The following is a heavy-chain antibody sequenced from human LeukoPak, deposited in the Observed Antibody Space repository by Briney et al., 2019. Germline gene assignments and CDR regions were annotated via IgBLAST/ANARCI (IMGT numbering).Heavy chain of an antibody. CDR2: ISGSGGST. Sequence: GGSLRLSCAGSGFTFSSHGMDWVRQAPGKGLEWVSAISGSGGSTYYADSVKGRFTISRDNSKNTLYLQMNSLRADDTAVYYCAKRRGLELTYYYHMDVWGKGTTVTVSS. CDR1: GFTFSSHG. CDR3: AKRRGLELTYYYHMDV. V-gene: IGHV3-23*01. D-gene: IGHD1-7*01. J-gene: IGHJ6*03.